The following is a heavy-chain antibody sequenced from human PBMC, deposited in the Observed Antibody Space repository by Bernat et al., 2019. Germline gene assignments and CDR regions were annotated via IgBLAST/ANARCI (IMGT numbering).Heavy chain of an antibody. V-gene: IGHV3-23*01. Sequence: EVQLLESGGGLVQPGGSLRLSCTASGFTFSNYAMSWVRQAPGKGLEWVSAMSRSGGSPNYADSVKGRFTISRDSSKNTRYLQMNSLRAEDTAIYYCAEEEGRSAPWYLDYWGQGTLVTVSS. CDR1: GFTFSNYA. D-gene: IGHD2-15*01. CDR3: AEEEGRSAPWYLDY. CDR2: MSRSGGSP. J-gene: IGHJ4*02.